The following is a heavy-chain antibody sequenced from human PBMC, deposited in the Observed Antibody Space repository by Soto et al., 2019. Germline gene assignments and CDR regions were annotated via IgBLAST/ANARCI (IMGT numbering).Heavy chain of an antibody. CDR3: AREGSVVVSSWYFAASGQNYFDY. CDR2: TYYRSKWYN. V-gene: IGHV6-1*01. D-gene: IGHD6-13*01. CDR1: GDSVSSNSAA. Sequence: SQTLSLTCAISGDSVSSNSAAWNWIRQSPSRGLEWLGRTYYRSKWYNDYAVSVKSRITINPDTSKNHFSLQLNSVTPEDTAVYYCAREGSVVVSSWYFAASGQNYFDYWGQGTLVTVSS. J-gene: IGHJ4*02.